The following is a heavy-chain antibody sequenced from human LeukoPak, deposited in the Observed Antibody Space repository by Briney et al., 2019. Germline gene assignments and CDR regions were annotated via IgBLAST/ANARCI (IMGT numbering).Heavy chain of an antibody. D-gene: IGHD3-10*01. V-gene: IGHV4-4*07. CDR3: ARVGSGGFGVFDY. CDR1: GGSINNDF. Sequence: PSETLCLTCAVPGGSINNDFWSWIRPPARKRLWWMGRIYYSGNNNYNTPLKSRVTISVDTSKNQFSLKLSSVTAADTAVYYCARVGSGGFGVFDYWGQGNLVNVSS. J-gene: IGHJ4*02. CDR2: IYYSGNN.